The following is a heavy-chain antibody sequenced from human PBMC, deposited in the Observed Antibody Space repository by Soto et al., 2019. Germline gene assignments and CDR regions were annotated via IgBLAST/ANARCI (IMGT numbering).Heavy chain of an antibody. Sequence: QVQLVQSGAEVKKPGSSVKVSCKASGGTFSNYAITWVRQAPGQGLEWLGRIIPIFGSANYAQKFQGRVTITADESTTPAYMALSSLRSDDTAVYYCAKDGGKGGYFGNWFDPWGQGTLVTVSS. J-gene: IGHJ5*02. CDR2: IIPIFGSA. V-gene: IGHV1-69*15. D-gene: IGHD5-12*01. CDR3: AKDGGKGGYFGNWFDP. CDR1: GGTFSNYA.